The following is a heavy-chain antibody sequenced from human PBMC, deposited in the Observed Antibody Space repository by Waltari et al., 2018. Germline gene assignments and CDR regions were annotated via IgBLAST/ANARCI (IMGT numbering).Heavy chain of an antibody. V-gene: IGHV4-59*01. CDR2: IYYSGST. Sequence: QVQLQESGPGLVKPSETLSLTCTVSGGSISSYYWSWIRQPPGKGLEWIGYIYYSGSTNYNPSLKSRVTISVDTSKNQFSLKLSSVTAADTAVYYCARDLMGIAVAGPPRNDWYLDLWGRGTLVTVSS. J-gene: IGHJ2*01. D-gene: IGHD6-19*01. CDR3: ARDLMGIAVAGPPRNDWYLDL. CDR1: GGSISSYY.